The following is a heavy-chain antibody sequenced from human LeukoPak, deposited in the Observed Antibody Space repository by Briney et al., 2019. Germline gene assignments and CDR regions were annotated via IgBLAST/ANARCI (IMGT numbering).Heavy chain of an antibody. CDR2: ISSSSSYI. CDR3: ARDSYYYGSGSYLVSDY. J-gene: IGHJ4*02. Sequence: GGSLRLSCAASGFTFSSYSMNWVRQAPGKGLEWVSSISSSSSYIYYADSVKGRFTISRDNSKNTLYLQMNSLRAEDTAVYYCARDSYYYGSGSYLVSDYWGQGTLVTVSS. CDR1: GFTFSSYS. V-gene: IGHV3-21*01. D-gene: IGHD3-10*01.